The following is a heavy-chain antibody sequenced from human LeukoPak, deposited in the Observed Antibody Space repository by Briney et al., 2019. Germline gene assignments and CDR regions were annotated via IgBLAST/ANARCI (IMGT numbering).Heavy chain of an antibody. D-gene: IGHD6-19*01. CDR2: ISSSSSCI. Sequence: PGGSLRLSCAASGFTFSSYSMNWVRQAPGKGLEWVSSISSSSSCIYYADSVKGRFTISRDNAKNSLYLQMNSLRAEDAAVYYCARDGVNVAGGHWFDPWGQGTLVTVSP. CDR1: GFTFSSYS. V-gene: IGHV3-21*01. CDR3: ARDGVNVAGGHWFDP. J-gene: IGHJ5*02.